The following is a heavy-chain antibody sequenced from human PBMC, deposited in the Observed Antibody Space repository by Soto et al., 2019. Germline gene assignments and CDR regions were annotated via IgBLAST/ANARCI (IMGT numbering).Heavy chain of an antibody. Sequence: AQLVQSGAEEKQPGASVKVSCKASGYTFTGYAMHWVRQAPGQRLEWMGWINAGNGNTKYSQKFQGRVTITRDTSASTAYMELSSLRSEDTAVYYCARAVAVPADFDYWGQGTLVTVSS. CDR1: GYTFTGYA. J-gene: IGHJ4*02. D-gene: IGHD6-19*01. CDR2: INAGNGNT. V-gene: IGHV1-3*05. CDR3: ARAVAVPADFDY.